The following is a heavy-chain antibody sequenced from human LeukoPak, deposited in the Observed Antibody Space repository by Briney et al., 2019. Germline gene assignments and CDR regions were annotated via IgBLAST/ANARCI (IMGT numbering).Heavy chain of an antibody. J-gene: IGHJ4*02. Sequence: GGSLRLSCAASGFTFSSYWMRWVRQAPGKGLEWVANIKQDGSEKNYVDSVKGRFTISRDNSKNTLYLQMNSLRAEDTAVYYCARGYDYRKFDYWGQGTLVTVSS. D-gene: IGHD5-12*01. CDR1: GFTFSSYW. CDR2: IKQDGSEK. CDR3: ARGYDYRKFDY. V-gene: IGHV3-7*03.